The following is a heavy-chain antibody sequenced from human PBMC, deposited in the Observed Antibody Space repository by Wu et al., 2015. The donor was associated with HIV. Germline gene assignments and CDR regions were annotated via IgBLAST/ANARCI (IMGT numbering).Heavy chain of an antibody. CDR2: INPNSGGT. J-gene: IGHJ4*02. Sequence: QVQLVQSGAEVKKPGASVKVSCKASGYTFTGYYLHWVRQAPGQGLEWMGWINPNSGGTNYAQKFQDRVTMTSDTSISTAYMELSRLRSDDTAVYYCARDLSHVVVPAAPLDYWGQGTLVTVSS. V-gene: IGHV1-2*02. CDR3: ARDLSHVVVPAAPLDY. D-gene: IGHD2-2*01. CDR1: GYTFTGYY.